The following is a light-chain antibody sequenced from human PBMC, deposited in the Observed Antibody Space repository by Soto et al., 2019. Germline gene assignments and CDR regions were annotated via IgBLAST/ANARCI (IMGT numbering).Light chain of an antibody. CDR3: AAWDDNLNGWV. V-gene: IGLV1-44*01. J-gene: IGLJ3*02. Sequence: QSVLTQSPSASGTPGQRATISCSGSSSNIGSNTVNWYQQLPGTAPKLLIYSNSQRPSGVPDRFSGSKSGTSASLAISGLQSEDEADYYCAAWDDNLNGWVFGGGTKLTVL. CDR1: SSNIGSNT. CDR2: SNS.